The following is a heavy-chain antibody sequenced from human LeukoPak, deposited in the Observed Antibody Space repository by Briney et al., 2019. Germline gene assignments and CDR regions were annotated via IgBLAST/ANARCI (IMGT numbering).Heavy chain of an antibody. D-gene: IGHD3-3*01. Sequence: GESLKISCKGSGYSFTSYWIGWVRQMPGKGLEWMGIIYPGDSDTRYSPSFQGQVTISADKSIGTAYLQWSSLKASDTAMYYCARQVDFWSGYSYYFDYWGQGTLVTVSS. J-gene: IGHJ4*02. CDR1: GYSFTSYW. CDR2: IYPGDSDT. V-gene: IGHV5-51*01. CDR3: ARQVDFWSGYSYYFDY.